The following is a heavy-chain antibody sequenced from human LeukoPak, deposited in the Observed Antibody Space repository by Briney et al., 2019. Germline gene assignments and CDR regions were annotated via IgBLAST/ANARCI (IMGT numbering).Heavy chain of an antibody. CDR1: GYTFTGYY. D-gene: IGHD2-15*01. CDR3: ARVELKGYCSGGSCYSEYYYGMDV. J-gene: IGHJ6*02. Sequence: GASVKVSCKASGYTFTGYYMHWVRQAPGQGLEWMGWINPNSGGTNYAQKFQGRVTMTRDTSISTAYMELSRLRSDDTAVYYCARVELKGYCSGGSCYSEYYYGMDVWGQGTTVTVSS. V-gene: IGHV1-2*02. CDR2: INPNSGGT.